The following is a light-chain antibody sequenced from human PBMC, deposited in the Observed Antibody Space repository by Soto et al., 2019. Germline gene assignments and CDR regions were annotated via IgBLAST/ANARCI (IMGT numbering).Light chain of an antibody. CDR1: QSVRSS. J-gene: IGKJ1*01. V-gene: IGKV3-15*01. CDR3: RQYNNWPQWT. Sequence: EILMTQSPATLCVPPGERAALSWRASQSVRSSLAWYQHKPGQAPRLLIYGASTRAIGVPARFSGSGSGTEFTLTISSLQSEDFAVYYCRQYNNWPQWTFGQGTKVDIK. CDR2: GAS.